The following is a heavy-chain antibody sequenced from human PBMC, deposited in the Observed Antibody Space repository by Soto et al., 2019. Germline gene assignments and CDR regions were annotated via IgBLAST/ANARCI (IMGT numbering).Heavy chain of an antibody. CDR2: IIPIFGTA. CDR1: GGTFSSYA. D-gene: IGHD1-26*01. V-gene: IGHV1-69*12. CDR3: ARGARGLGAHFVAFDL. J-gene: IGHJ3*01. Sequence: QVQLVQSGAEVKKPGSSVKVYCKASGGTFSSYAISWVRQAPGQGLEWMGGIIPIFGTANYAQKFQGRVTITADESTSTAYMELCSLRSEDTAVYYCARGARGLGAHFVAFDLWGQGTMVTVSS.